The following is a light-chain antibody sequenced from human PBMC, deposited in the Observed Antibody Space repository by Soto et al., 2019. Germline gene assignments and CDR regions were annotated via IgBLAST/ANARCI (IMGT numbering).Light chain of an antibody. Sequence: VLTQSSSASASLGSSVRLTCTLSSGYSGYIITWHQQQPGKAPRYLMKLEVTGNFNKGSGVPDRFSGSSSGADRYLIISNLQSEDEADYYCETWDSKTWVFGGGTKLTVL. CDR3: ETWDSKTWV. CDR2: LEVTGNF. CDR1: SGYSGYI. J-gene: IGLJ3*02. V-gene: IGLV4-60*03.